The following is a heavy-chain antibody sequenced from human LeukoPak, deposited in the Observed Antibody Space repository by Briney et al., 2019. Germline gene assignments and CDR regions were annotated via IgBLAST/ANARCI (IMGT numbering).Heavy chain of an antibody. V-gene: IGHV4-61*08. CDR3: ARIITMVRGTAFDY. J-gene: IGHJ4*02. D-gene: IGHD3-10*01. CDR2: IYYSGST. Sequence: SETLSLTCTVSGGSISSGDYYWSWIRQPPGKGLEWIGYIYYSGSTNYNPSLKSRVTISVDTSKNQFSLKLSSVTAADTAVYYCARIITMVRGTAFDYWGQGTLVTVSS. CDR1: GGSISSGDYY.